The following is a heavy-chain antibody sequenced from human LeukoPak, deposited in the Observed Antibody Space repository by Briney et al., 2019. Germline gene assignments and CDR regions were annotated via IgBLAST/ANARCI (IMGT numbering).Heavy chain of an antibody. CDR3: AKGDYFDY. CDR1: GFTFSTSW. D-gene: IGHD3-16*01. CDR2: IKEDGSEK. Sequence: GGSLRLSCAASGFTFSTSWMSWVRQAPGKGLEWVANIKEDGSEKWYMDSVKGRFTIARDNAKNSLYLQMNSLRAEDTAVFYCAKGDYFDYWGQGTLVTVSS. V-gene: IGHV3-7*01. J-gene: IGHJ4*02.